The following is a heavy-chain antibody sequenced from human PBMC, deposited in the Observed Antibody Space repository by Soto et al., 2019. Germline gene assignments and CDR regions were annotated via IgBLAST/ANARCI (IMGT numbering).Heavy chain of an antibody. D-gene: IGHD2-15*01. J-gene: IGHJ4*02. CDR3: ARHLGLVEANGGPEDY. CDR1: GYSFTSYW. CDR2: IYPGDSDT. V-gene: IGHV5-51*01. Sequence: ESLKISCKGSGYSFTSYWIGWVRQMPGKGLEWMGIIYPGDSDTRYSPSFQGQVTISADKSISTAYLQWSSLKASDTAMYYCARHLGLVEANGGPEDYWGQGTLVTVSS.